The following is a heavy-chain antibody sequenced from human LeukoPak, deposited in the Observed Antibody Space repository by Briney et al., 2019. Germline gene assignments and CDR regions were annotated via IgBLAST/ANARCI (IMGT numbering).Heavy chain of an antibody. D-gene: IGHD5-12*01. Sequence: ASVKVSCKASGYTFTSYGISWVRQAPGQGLEWMGWISAYNGNTNYAQKLQGRVTMTTDTSTSTAYMELRSLRSDDTAVYYCARGGYSGYDVRYYYYYGMDVWGQGTTVTVSS. CDR1: GYTFTSYG. J-gene: IGHJ6*02. CDR3: ARGGYSGYDVRYYYYYGMDV. V-gene: IGHV1-18*01. CDR2: ISAYNGNT.